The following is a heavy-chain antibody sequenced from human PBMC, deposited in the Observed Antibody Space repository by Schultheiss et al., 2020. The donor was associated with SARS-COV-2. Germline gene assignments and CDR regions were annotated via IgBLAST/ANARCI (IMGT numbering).Heavy chain of an antibody. Sequence: SQTLSLTCTVSGGSISSGSYYWSWIRQPPGKGLEWIGSIYTSGSTNYNPSLKSRVTMSVDTSKNQFSLKLSSVTAADTAVYYCAREQAYCGGDCQPPYYYYGMDVWGQGTTVTVSS. CDR1: GGSISSGSYY. D-gene: IGHD2-21*02. CDR2: IYTSGST. V-gene: IGHV4-61*02. J-gene: IGHJ6*02. CDR3: AREQAYCGGDCQPPYYYYGMDV.